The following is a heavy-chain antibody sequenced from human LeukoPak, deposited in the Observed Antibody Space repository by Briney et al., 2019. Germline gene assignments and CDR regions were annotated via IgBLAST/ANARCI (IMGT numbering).Heavy chain of an antibody. CDR1: GYTFTGYY. J-gene: IGHJ4*02. CDR2: INPNSGGT. CDR3: ARLRYFDWLLEDY. V-gene: IGHV1-2*02. Sequence: GASVKVSCKASGYTFTGYYMHWVRQAPGQGLEWMGWINPNSGGTNYAQKFQGRVTMTRDTSISTAYMELSRLRSDDTAVYYCARLRYFDWLLEDYWGQGTLVTVSS. D-gene: IGHD3-9*01.